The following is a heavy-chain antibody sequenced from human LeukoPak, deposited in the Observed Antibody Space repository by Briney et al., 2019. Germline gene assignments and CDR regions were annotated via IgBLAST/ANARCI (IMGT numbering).Heavy chain of an antibody. J-gene: IGHJ3*02. D-gene: IGHD1-26*01. CDR2: IYYTGST. V-gene: IGHV4-59*01. CDR1: GGSINTYY. Sequence: FETLCLTCTVSGGSINTYYWSWIRQPPGKGLEWIGYIYYTGSTNYNPSLRSQVTMSLDTSKNQLPLKLNSLTAADTAVYYCAKKKLGRDPVFDSWGQGTM. CDR3: AKKKLGRDPVFDS.